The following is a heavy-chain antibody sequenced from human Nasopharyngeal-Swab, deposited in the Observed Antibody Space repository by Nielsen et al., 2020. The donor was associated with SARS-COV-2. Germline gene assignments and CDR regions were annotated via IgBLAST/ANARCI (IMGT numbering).Heavy chain of an antibody. D-gene: IGHD2-2*01. J-gene: IGHJ6*03. CDR2: IKHSGST. Sequence: PGKGPEWIAEIKHSGSTNNNPPLKSRVTLSVDTSMYQVSLEVSSVTAADTAVYYCARGLSGIVPAPILGLGPYYYYYYMDVWGKGTTVTVSS. CDR3: ARGLSGIVPAPILGLGPYYYYYYMDV. V-gene: IGHV4-34*01.